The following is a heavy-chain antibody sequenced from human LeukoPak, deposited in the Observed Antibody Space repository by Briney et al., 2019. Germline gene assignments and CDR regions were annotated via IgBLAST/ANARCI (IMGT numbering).Heavy chain of an antibody. CDR1: GGSISSYY. V-gene: IGHV4-59*01. CDR2: IYYSGST. J-gene: IGHJ6*02. Sequence: SETLSLTCTVSGGSISSYYWSWIRQPPGKGLEWIGYIYYSGSTNYNPSLKSRVTISVDTSKNPFSLKLSSVTAADTAVYYCARDTGIVGARYYYYGMDVWGQGTTVTVSS. D-gene: IGHD1-26*01. CDR3: ARDTGIVGARYYYYGMDV.